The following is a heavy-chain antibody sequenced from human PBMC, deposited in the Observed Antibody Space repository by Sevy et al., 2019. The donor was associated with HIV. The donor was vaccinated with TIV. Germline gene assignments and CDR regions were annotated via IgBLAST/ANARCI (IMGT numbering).Heavy chain of an antibody. V-gene: IGHV4-59*01. CDR1: GGSISPYY. CDR3: ARGGGLTDYGMDV. J-gene: IGHJ6*02. D-gene: IGHD3-16*01. CDR2: MYYSGST. Sequence: SETLSLTCTVSGGSISPYYWNWIRQPPGKGLEWIGYMYYSGSTKYNPSFKSRVTISVDTSKNQFSVKLGSVTAADTAVYYCARGGGLTDYGMDVWGQGTTVTVSS.